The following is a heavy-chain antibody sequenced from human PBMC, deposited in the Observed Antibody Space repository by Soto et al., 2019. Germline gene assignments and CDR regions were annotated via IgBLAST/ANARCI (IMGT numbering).Heavy chain of an antibody. D-gene: IGHD1-1*01. CDR2: ISAHNGNT. V-gene: IGHV1-18*01. Sequence: QDHLVQSGAEVKKPGASVKVSCKGSGYAFTTYGITWVRQAPGQGLEWMGWISAHNGNTNYAQKLQGIVTVTRDTFTITAYMELRSLRSDDTAVYYCARGRYGDYWGQGALVTVSS. CDR3: ARGRYGDY. CDR1: GYAFTTYG. J-gene: IGHJ4*02.